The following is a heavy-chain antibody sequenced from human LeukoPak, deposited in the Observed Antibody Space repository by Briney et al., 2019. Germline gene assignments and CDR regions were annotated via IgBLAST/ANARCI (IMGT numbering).Heavy chain of an antibody. Sequence: SETLSLTCTVSGDFVSSSSYYWGWIRQPPGKGLEWIGDIYYTGKTYYNPSLKSRVFISIDTSKNYFTLNLNFVTAADTAVYYCARRRYYDSTGYFEWGRGSLVTVSS. V-gene: IGHV4-39*02. J-gene: IGHJ1*01. CDR3: ARRRYYDSTGYFE. CDR1: GDFVSSSSYY. D-gene: IGHD3-22*01. CDR2: IYYTGKT.